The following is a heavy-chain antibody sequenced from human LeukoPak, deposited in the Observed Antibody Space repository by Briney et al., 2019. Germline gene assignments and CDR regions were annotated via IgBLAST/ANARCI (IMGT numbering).Heavy chain of an antibody. CDR2: IFPSGGEI. J-gene: IGHJ4*02. V-gene: IGHV3-23*01. CDR1: GFTFSSYA. D-gene: IGHD5-18*01. CDR3: ATYRQVLLPFES. Sequence: PGGSLRLSCAASGFTFSSYAMHWVRQPPGKGLEWVSSIFPSGGEIHYADSVRGRFTNSRDNSKSTLSLQMNSLRAEDTAIYYCATYRQVLLPFESWGQGTLVTVSS.